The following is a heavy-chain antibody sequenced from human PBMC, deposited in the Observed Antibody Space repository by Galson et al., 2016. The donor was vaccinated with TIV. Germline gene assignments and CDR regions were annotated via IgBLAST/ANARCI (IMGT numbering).Heavy chain of an antibody. Sequence: SLRLSCAASGFSFSNDWMSWVRQAPGKGLEWVANIKQDGGEKYYVDSVKGRFTISRDNAKNSLYLQMNSLRPEDTAVYYCARTYDYGDKYYFGMDVWGQGTTVTVSS. J-gene: IGHJ6*02. V-gene: IGHV3-7*01. CDR1: GFSFSNDW. CDR3: ARTYDYGDKYYFGMDV. D-gene: IGHD4-17*01. CDR2: IKQDGGEK.